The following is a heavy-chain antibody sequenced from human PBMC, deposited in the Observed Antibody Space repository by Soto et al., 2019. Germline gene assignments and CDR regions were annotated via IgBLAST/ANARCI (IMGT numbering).Heavy chain of an antibody. D-gene: IGHD6-19*01. Sequence: EVQLVEAGGGLVQPGWSLRLSCAASGFTFSSYSMTGVLQATGKGLEWVSYISSSSSTLYYADSVKGQFTISRDNTKNSLYLQMNSLRAEDTAVYYCARDTGGAAYSSGWYGYWGQGTLVTVSS. CDR3: ARDTGGAAYSSGWYGY. CDR2: ISSSSSTL. V-gene: IGHV3-48*01. CDR1: GFTFSSYS. J-gene: IGHJ1*01.